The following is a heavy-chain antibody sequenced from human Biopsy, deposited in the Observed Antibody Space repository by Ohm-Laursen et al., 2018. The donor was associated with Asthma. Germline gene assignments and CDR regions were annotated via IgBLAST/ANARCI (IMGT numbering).Heavy chain of an antibody. CDR3: ARTYYDSLTGQVKDVFGV. D-gene: IGHD3-9*01. CDR1: GYNFISFA. Sequence: GVSVKVSCKASGYNFISFAIHWVRQAPGQRLEWMGWVNTGNGDTKYSQKFQGRVTITRDTSASTAYMELRSLRSEDTATYYCARTYYDSLTGQVKDVFGVWGQGTMVTVSS. J-gene: IGHJ3*01. V-gene: IGHV1-3*04. CDR2: VNTGNGDT.